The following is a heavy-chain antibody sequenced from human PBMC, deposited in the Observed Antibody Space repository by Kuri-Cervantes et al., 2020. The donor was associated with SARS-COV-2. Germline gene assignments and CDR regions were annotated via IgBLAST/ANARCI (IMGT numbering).Heavy chain of an antibody. J-gene: IGHJ3*01. V-gene: IGHV4-61*01. CDR1: GGSVSSGSYY. CDR2: IYYSGST. D-gene: IGHD2-21*02. Sequence: SETLSLTCTVSGGSVSSGSYYWSWIRQPPGKGLEWIGYIYYSGSTNYNPSLKSRVTISVDTSKNQFSLKLSSVTAADTAVYYCAKDLTPIQYPDAFDVWGQGTMVTVSS. CDR3: AKDLTPIQYPDAFDV.